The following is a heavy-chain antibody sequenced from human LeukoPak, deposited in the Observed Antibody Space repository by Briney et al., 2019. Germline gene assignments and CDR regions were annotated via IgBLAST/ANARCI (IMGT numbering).Heavy chain of an antibody. CDR1: GYTFTSYG. CDR3: ARGVQGRAILLYYYYYMDV. D-gene: IGHD3-10*01. V-gene: IGHV1-18*01. J-gene: IGHJ6*03. CDR2: ISAYNGNT. Sequence: ASVTVSCKASGYTFTSYGISWVRQAPGQGLEWMGWISAYNGNTNYAQKLQGRVTITRNTSISTAYMELSSLRSEDTAVYYCARGVQGRAILLYYYYYMDVWGKGTTVTVSS.